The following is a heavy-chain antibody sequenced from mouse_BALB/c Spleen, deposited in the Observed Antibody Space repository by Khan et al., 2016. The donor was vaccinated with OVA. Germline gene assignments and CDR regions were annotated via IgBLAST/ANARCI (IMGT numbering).Heavy chain of an antibody. CDR2: ISTNYGDA. Sequence: QIQLVQSGAELVRPGVSVTISCKASGYTFTDYAMHWVKQRHAKSLEWIGVISTNYGDADYNQKFQGKASMTVDRSSSTVYMELARLTSEDSAIYYCGRGGKFAYWGQGTLVTVSA. D-gene: IGHD1-1*02. V-gene: IGHV1S137*01. J-gene: IGHJ3*01. CDR1: GYTFTDYA. CDR3: GRGGKFAY.